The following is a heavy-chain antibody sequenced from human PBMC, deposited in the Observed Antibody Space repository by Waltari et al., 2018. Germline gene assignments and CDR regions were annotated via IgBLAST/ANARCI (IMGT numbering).Heavy chain of an antibody. CDR1: GFTFSSYA. CDR3: AKDSLIVVVAATDY. Sequence: EVQLLESGGGLVQPGGSLRLSCAASGFTFSSYAMSWVRQAPGKGLEGVSAISGSGGSTYYADSVKGRFTISRDNSKNTLYLQMNSLRAEDTAVYYCAKDSLIVVVAATDYWGQGTLVTVSS. D-gene: IGHD2-15*01. CDR2: ISGSGGST. J-gene: IGHJ4*02. V-gene: IGHV3-23*01.